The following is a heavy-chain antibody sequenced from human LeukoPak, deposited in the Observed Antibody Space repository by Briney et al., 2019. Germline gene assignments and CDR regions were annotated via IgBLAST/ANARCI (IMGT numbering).Heavy chain of an antibody. CDR3: AKDSSSGWSYDFDY. V-gene: IGHV3-9*03. D-gene: IGHD6-19*01. CDR2: ISWNSGSI. Sequence: PGGSLRLSCAASGFTFSSYWMSWVRQAPGKGLEWVSGISWNSGSIGYADSVKGRFTISRDNAKNSLYLQMNSLRAEDMALYYCAKDSSSGWSYDFDYWGQGTLVTVSS. J-gene: IGHJ4*02. CDR1: GFTFSSYW.